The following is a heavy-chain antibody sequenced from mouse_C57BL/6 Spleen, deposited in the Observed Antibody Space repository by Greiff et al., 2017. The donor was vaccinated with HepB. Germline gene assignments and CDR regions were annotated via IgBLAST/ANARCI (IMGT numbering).Heavy chain of an antibody. V-gene: IGHV5-9*01. Sequence: EVKLMESGGGLVKPGGSLKLSCAASGFTFSSYTMSWVRQTPEKRLEWVATISGGGGNTYYPDSVKGRFTISRDNAKNTLYLQMSSLRSEDTALYYCARSLDYEDYWGQGTTLTVSS. CDR2: ISGGGGNT. J-gene: IGHJ2*01. D-gene: IGHD2-4*01. CDR1: GFTFSSYT. CDR3: ARSLDYEDY.